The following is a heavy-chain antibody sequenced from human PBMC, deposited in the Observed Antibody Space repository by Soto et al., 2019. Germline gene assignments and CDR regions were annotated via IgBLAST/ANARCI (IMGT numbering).Heavy chain of an antibody. Sequence: GGSLRLSCAASGFTFSSYAMSWVRQAPGKGLEWVSAISGSGGSTYYADSVKGRFTISRDNSKNTLYLQMNSLRAEDTAVYYCATYRGYYDILTGYYPPRDYYYMDVWGKGTTVTVSS. J-gene: IGHJ6*03. CDR1: GFTFSSYA. CDR2: ISGSGGST. CDR3: ATYRGYYDILTGYYPPRDYYYMDV. D-gene: IGHD3-9*01. V-gene: IGHV3-23*01.